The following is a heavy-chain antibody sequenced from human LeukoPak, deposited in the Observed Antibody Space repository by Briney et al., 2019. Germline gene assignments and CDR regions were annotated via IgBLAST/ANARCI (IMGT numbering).Heavy chain of an antibody. CDR1: GFTVSSNY. J-gene: IGHJ6*03. Sequence: GGFLRLSCAASGFTVSSNYMSWVRQAPGKGLEWVSVIYSGGSTYYAGSVKGRFTISRDNSKNTLYLQMNSLRAEDTAVYYCAKSYSQGSGYSSGWYSYYYYYMDVWGKGTTVTVSS. CDR2: IYSGGST. D-gene: IGHD6-19*01. V-gene: IGHV3-53*01. CDR3: AKSYSQGSGYSSGWYSYYYYYMDV.